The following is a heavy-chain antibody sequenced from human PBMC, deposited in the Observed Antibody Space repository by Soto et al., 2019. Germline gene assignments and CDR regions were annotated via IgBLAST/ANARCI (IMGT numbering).Heavy chain of an antibody. CDR2: IIPIFGTA. D-gene: IGHD2-15*01. Sequence: SVKVSCKASGGTFSSYAISWVRQAPGQGLEWMGGIIPIFGTANYAQKFQGRVTITADESTSTAYMELSSLRSEDTAVYYCARDSLARDDIVVVVAATNAFDIWGQGTMVT. CDR3: ARDSLARDDIVVVVAATNAFDI. J-gene: IGHJ3*02. CDR1: GGTFSSYA. V-gene: IGHV1-69*13.